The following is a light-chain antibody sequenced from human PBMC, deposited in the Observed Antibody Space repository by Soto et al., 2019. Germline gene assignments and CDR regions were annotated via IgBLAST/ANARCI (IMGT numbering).Light chain of an antibody. V-gene: IGKV1-39*01. CDR2: AAS. J-gene: IGKJ5*01. CDR1: QSISSY. Sequence: DIPMTQSPSSLSASVGDRVTITCRASQSISSYVNWYQQKPGKAPKLLIYAASSLQSGVPSRFSGSGSGTDFTLTISSLQPEDFATYYCQQSYSTPSITFGQGTRLEIK. CDR3: QQSYSTPSIT.